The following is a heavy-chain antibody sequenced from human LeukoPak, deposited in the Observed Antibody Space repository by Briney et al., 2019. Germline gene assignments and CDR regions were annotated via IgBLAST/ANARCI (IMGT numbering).Heavy chain of an antibody. V-gene: IGHV4-39*01. J-gene: IGHJ3*02. D-gene: IGHD5-12*01. CDR2: IYYSGST. Sequence: SETLSLTCTVSGGSLSSSSYYWGWLRQPPGTGLEWIGSIYYSGSTHYNPSLKSRVTISVDTSKNQFSLKLSSVTAADTAVYYCARGVGYNRLDAFDIWGQGTMVTVSS. CDR1: GGSLSSSSYY. CDR3: ARGVGYNRLDAFDI.